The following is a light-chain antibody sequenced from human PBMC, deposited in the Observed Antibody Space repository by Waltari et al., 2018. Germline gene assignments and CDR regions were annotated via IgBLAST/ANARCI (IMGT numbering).Light chain of an antibody. CDR3: QQYYSTLWT. CDR2: AAS. J-gene: IGKJ1*01. V-gene: IGKV1-NL1*01. CDR1: QGITNS. Sequence: DIQMTQSPSSLSASVGDRVTITCRASQGITNSLAWYQQKPGKAPKLLLSAASRLEGGVPSRFSGSGSATDYTRTISSLQPEDFATYYCQQYYSTLWTFGQGTKVEIK.